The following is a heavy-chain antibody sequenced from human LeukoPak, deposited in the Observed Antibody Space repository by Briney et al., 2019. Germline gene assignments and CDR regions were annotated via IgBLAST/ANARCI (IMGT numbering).Heavy chain of an antibody. CDR1: GFSLRTRGVG. V-gene: IGHV2-5*02. D-gene: IGHD2-15*01. Sequence: SGPTLVKPTQTLTLTCTFSGFSLRTRGVGVGWIRQPPGKALEWLALIYWDDDRRYSPSLRSRLTITKDTSKNQVVLTMTNMGPVDTATYYCAHRVSYCSGGSCYWSFDLWGRGTLVTVSS. J-gene: IGHJ2*01. CDR2: IYWDDDR. CDR3: AHRVSYCSGGSCYWSFDL.